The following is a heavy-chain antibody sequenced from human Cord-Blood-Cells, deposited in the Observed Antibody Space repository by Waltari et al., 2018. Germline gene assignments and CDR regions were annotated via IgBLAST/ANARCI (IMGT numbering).Heavy chain of an antibody. CDR1: GFTFSSYG. Sequence: QVQLVESGGGVVQPGRSLRLSCAASGFTFSSYGMPWVRLAPGKGLEWVAIISYDGSNKYYADSVKGRFTISRDNSKNTLYLQMNSLRAEDTAVYYCAKGGSYFDYWGQGTLVTVSS. D-gene: IGHD1-26*01. CDR3: AKGGSYFDY. CDR2: ISYDGSNK. V-gene: IGHV3-30*18. J-gene: IGHJ4*02.